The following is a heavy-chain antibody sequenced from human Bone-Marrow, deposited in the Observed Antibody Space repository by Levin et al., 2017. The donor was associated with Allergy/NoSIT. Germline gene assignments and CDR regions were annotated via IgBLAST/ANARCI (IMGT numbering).Heavy chain of an antibody. Sequence: AGGSLRLSCAASGFTFSSYGMHWVRQAPGKGLEWVAVIWYDGSNKYYADSVKGRFTISRDNSKNTLYLQMNSLRAEDTAVYYCARDSGDTAMAKPLGWGQGTLVTVSS. CDR2: IWYDGSNK. CDR3: ARDSGDTAMAKPLG. CDR1: GFTFSSYG. J-gene: IGHJ4*02. V-gene: IGHV3-33*01. D-gene: IGHD5-18*01.